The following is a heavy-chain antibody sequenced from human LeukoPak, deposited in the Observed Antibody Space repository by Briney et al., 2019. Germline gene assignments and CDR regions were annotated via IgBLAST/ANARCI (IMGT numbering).Heavy chain of an antibody. J-gene: IGHJ6*03. V-gene: IGHV1-69*06. Sequence: SVKVSCKASGDTFSSYAISWVRQAPGQGLEWMGGIITIFGTANYAQKFQGRVTITADKSTSTAYMELSSLRSEDTAVYYCARSSRAYYYYYMDVWGKGTTVTVSS. D-gene: IGHD6-13*01. CDR1: GDTFSSYA. CDR2: IITIFGTA. CDR3: ARSSRAYYYYYMDV.